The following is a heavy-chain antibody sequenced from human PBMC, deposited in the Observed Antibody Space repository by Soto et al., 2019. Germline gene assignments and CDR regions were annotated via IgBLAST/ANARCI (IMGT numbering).Heavy chain of an antibody. V-gene: IGHV2-5*02. CDR3: AHAGDYDLLTFDH. CDR1: GFSLSTYHMG. Sequence: QITLKESGPTLVRPAQTLTLTCDFSGFSLSTYHMGVAWIRQPPGKALEWLALIYWDDDKRYSPSLKDRLAISQDTSSNQVVLTITNIDPGDSATYFCAHAGDYDLLTFDHWGPGTLVTVSS. J-gene: IGHJ4*02. D-gene: IGHD4-17*01. CDR2: IYWDDDK.